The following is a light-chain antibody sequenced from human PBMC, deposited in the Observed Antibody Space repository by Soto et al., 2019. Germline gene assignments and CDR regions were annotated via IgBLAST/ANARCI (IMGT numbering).Light chain of an antibody. CDR1: SSDVGRYNY. Sequence: QSALTQPASVSGSPGQSITISCTGTSSDVGRYNYVSWYQHHPGKAPKLMISDVSHRPSGVSYRFSGSKSGNTASLIISGLQAEDEADYYCCSYTASNDYVFGTGTKLTVL. V-gene: IGLV2-14*03. J-gene: IGLJ1*01. CDR2: DVS. CDR3: CSYTASNDYV.